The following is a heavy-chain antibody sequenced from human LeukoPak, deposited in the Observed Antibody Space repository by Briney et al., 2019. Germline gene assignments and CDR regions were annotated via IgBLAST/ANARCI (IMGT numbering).Heavy chain of an antibody. CDR1: GFTFSSFA. D-gene: IGHD3-3*01. V-gene: IGHV3-23*01. CDR2: ISVSGGST. CDR3: ARPPNDFWSGYPYYYYMDV. Sequence: PGGSLRLSCAASGFTFSSFAMSWVRQAPGKGLEWVSSISVSGGSTYYADSVKGRFTISRDNSKNTLYLQMNSLRADDTAVYYCARPPNDFWSGYPYYYYMDVWGKGTTVTVSS. J-gene: IGHJ6*03.